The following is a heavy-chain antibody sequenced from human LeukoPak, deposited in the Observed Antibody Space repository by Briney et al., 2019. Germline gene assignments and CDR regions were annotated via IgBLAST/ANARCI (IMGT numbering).Heavy chain of an antibody. CDR2: ISSSSSYI. CDR1: GFTFSSYS. J-gene: IGHJ4*02. D-gene: IGHD3-10*01. CDR3: ARDPQSYYHGSGTFGPDY. V-gene: IGHV3-21*01. Sequence: GGSLRLSCAASGFTFSSYSMNWVRQAPGKGLEWVSSISSSSSYIYYADSVKGRFTISRDNAKNSLYLQMNSLRAEDTAVYYCARDPQSYYHGSGTFGPDYWGQGTLVTVSS.